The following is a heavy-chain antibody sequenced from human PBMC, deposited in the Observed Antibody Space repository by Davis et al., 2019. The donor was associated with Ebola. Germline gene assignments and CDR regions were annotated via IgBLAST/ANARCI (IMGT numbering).Heavy chain of an antibody. CDR1: GGSISSYY. V-gene: IGHV4-39*01. D-gene: IGHD1-26*01. CDR2: IYYSGST. Sequence: MPSETLSLTCTVSGGSISSYYWGWIRQPPGKGLEWIGSIYYSGSTYYNPSLKSRVTISVDTSKNQFSLKLSSVTAADTAVYYCAGGSYRNDAFDIWGQGTMVTVSS. J-gene: IGHJ3*02. CDR3: AGGSYRNDAFDI.